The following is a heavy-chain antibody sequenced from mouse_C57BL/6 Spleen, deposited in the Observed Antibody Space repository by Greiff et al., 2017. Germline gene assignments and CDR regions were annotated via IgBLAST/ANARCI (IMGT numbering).Heavy chain of an antibody. CDR2: INPNSGGT. D-gene: IGHD1-1*02. J-gene: IGHJ3*01. V-gene: IGHV1-18*01. Sequence: EVQLQQSGPELVKPGASVKIPCKASGYTFTDYTMDWVRQSPGKRLEWIADINPNSGGTYYNQKVKGQATLTVDKSTSTAYMELRSLTSEDTAVYYCARSGTSFAYGGQGTLVKVSA. CDR1: GYTFTDYT. CDR3: ARSGTSFAY.